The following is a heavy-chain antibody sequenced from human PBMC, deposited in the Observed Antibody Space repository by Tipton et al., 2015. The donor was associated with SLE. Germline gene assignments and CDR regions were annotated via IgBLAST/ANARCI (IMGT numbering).Heavy chain of an antibody. CDR1: GCTFCPYD. CDR3: ARGISIVGVVPQCLMDV. V-gene: IGHV1-69*05. CDR2: TIPIFGTA. Sequence: QLVQPGAEVKKPGASVKVSCKASGCTFCPYDISWVRQAPGQGLEWMGGTIPIFGTANYAQKFQGRVTITTDESTSTAYMELSSLRSEDTAVYCCARGISIVGVVPQCLMDVWGPGTSVTVPS. J-gene: IGHJ6*02. D-gene: IGHD3-3*01.